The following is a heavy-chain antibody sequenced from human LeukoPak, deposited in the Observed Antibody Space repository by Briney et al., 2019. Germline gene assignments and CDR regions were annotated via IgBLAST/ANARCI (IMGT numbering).Heavy chain of an antibody. Sequence: AGGSLRLSRAASGFTFIDYAMHWVRQAPGKGLEWVSFISGDGGTTYYPDSVKGRFTISRDNSRTSLYLQMNSLRTEDTALYYCAKDQGASGWGAFYFWGQGTLVTVSS. CDR2: ISGDGGTT. V-gene: IGHV3-43*02. CDR1: GFTFIDYA. CDR3: AKDQGASGWGAFYF. D-gene: IGHD6-19*01. J-gene: IGHJ4*02.